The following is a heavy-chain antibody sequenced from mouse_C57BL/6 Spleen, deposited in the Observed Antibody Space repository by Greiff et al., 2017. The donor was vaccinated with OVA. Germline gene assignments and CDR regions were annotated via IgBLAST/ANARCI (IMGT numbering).Heavy chain of an antibody. J-gene: IGHJ3*01. CDR3: ARNYGKGAWFAY. D-gene: IGHD2-1*01. Sequence: QVQLQQSGPELVKPGASVKISCKASGYSFTSYYIHWVKQRPGQGLEWIGWIYPGSGNTKYNEKFKGKATLTADTSSSTAYMQLSSLTSEDSAVYDCARNYGKGAWFAYWGQGTLVTVSA. CDR2: IYPGSGNT. CDR1: GYSFTSYY. V-gene: IGHV1-66*01.